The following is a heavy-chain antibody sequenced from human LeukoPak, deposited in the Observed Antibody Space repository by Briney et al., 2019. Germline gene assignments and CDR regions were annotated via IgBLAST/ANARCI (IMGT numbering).Heavy chain of an antibody. V-gene: IGHV3-7*01. D-gene: IGHD6-19*01. J-gene: IGHJ4*02. CDR1: GFTFSSYW. Sequence: PGGSLRLSCAASGFTFSSYWMSWVRQAPGKGLEWVANIKQVGSEKYYVDSVKGRFTISRDNAKNSLYLQLNSLRAEDTAVYYCARSPYASGWYGVGYWGQGTLVTVSS. CDR3: ARSPYASGWYGVGY. CDR2: IKQVGSEK.